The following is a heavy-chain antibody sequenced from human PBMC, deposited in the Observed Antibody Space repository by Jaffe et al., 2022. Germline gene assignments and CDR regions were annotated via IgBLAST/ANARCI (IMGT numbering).Heavy chain of an antibody. CDR2: INPSGGST. V-gene: IGHV1-46*03. D-gene: IGHD1-7*01. CDR1: GYTFTSYY. J-gene: IGHJ1*01. Sequence: QVQLVQSGAEVKKPGASVKVSCKASGYTFTSYYMHWVRQAPGQGLEWMGIINPSGGSTSYAQKFQGRVTMTRDTSTSTVYMELSSLRSEDTAVYYCARAEGGLYNWNYGYFQHWGQGTLVTVSS. CDR3: ARAEGGLYNWNYGYFQH.